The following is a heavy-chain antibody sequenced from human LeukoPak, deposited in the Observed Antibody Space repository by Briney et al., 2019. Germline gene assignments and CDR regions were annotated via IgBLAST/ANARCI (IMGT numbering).Heavy chain of an antibody. D-gene: IGHD5-18*01. CDR1: GFTFGDYA. J-gene: IGHJ3*02. Sequence: GESLRLSCTASGFTFGDYAMSWFRQAPGQGLEWVGFIRSKAYGGTTEYAASVKGRFTISRDDSKSIAYLQMNSLKTEDTAVYYCTRGVDTAMVVDAFDIWGQGTMVTVSS. CDR3: TRGVDTAMVVDAFDI. V-gene: IGHV3-49*03. CDR2: IRSKAYGGTT.